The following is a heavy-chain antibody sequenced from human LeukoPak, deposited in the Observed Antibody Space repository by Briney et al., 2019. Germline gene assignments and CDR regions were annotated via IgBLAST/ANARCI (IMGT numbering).Heavy chain of an antibody. D-gene: IGHD4-17*01. Sequence: QAGGSLRLSCAASGFTFSGYAMSWVRQAPGKGLEWVSGISDSGGRTYYSDSVKGRFTISRDNSKNTLYVQMNSLRAEDTAVYYCAKNAYADFGSFDPWGQGTLVTVSS. J-gene: IGHJ5*02. CDR2: ISDSGGRT. CDR1: GFTFSGYA. CDR3: AKNAYADFGSFDP. V-gene: IGHV3-23*01.